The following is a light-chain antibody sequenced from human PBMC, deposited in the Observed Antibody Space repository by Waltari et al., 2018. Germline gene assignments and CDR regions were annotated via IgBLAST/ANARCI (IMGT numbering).Light chain of an antibody. CDR3: NSRDSSGHHK. CDR1: SLRVYY. CDR2: GSN. V-gene: IGLV3-19*01. J-gene: IGLJ2*01. Sequence: SSGLTQDPGVSVALGQTVTITCQGDSLRVYYVSWYQQKPGQAPLLVMYGSNDRPSGIPDRFSCSTSRNTASLIITGAQAEDEADYYCNSRDSSGHHKFGGGTKLTVL.